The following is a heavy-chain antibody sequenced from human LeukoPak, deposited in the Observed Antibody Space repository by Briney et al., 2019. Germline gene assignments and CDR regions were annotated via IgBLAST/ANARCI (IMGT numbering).Heavy chain of an antibody. Sequence: GETLRLSCAASGFTFSSHGMNWVRQAPGKGLEWVSGISGSGGNTYYADSVKGRFTISRDNSKNTLYLQMNSLRAEDAAVYYCAKDDNYIRFLSWGQGTLVTVSS. CDR1: GFTFSSHG. J-gene: IGHJ5*02. D-gene: IGHD3-16*01. CDR2: ISGSGGNT. CDR3: AKDDNYIRFLS. V-gene: IGHV3-23*01.